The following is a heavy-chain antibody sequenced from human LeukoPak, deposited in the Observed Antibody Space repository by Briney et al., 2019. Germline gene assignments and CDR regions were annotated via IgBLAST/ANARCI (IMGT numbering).Heavy chain of an antibody. CDR2: IIPILGTA. Sequence: ASVKVSCKASGGTFSTYAISWVRQAPGQGLEWMGGIIPILGTANYAQKFKGRVTITADELTGTAYMELSSLRSEDTAVFYCASNTNYYENTGHYVLDSWGQGTLVTVSS. CDR3: ASNTNYYENTGHYVLDS. V-gene: IGHV1-69*13. D-gene: IGHD3-22*01. CDR1: GGTFSTYA. J-gene: IGHJ5*01.